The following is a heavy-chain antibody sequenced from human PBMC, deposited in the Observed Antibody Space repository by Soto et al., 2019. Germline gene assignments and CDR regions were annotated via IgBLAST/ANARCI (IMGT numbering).Heavy chain of an antibody. D-gene: IGHD4-17*01. J-gene: IGHJ4*02. CDR2: ISSEGSSK. V-gene: IGHV3-30*18. CDR3: AQDFGGCNLYGDSGY. CDR1: GFTFSNYG. Sequence: VQLVESGGGVVQPGRSLRLSCTASGFTFSNYGIHWVRQAPGKGLEWVTFISSEGSSKNYVDSVKGRFTISRDNSKNTLYLQMNNLRDEDTALYYCAQDFGGCNLYGDSGYWGQGTLVTVSS.